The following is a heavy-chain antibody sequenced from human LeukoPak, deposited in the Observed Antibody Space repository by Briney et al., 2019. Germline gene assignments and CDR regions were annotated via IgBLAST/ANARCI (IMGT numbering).Heavy chain of an antibody. J-gene: IGHJ5*02. CDR2: ISGSGGST. CDR3: ANSPRILWFDP. V-gene: IGHV3-23*01. Sequence: GGSLRLSCAASGFTFSSYAMSWVRQAPGQGLEWVSAISGSGGSTYYADSVKGRFTISRDNSKNTLYLQMNSLRAEDTAVYYRANSPRILWFDPWGQGTLVTVSS. D-gene: IGHD3-3*01. CDR1: GFTFSSYA.